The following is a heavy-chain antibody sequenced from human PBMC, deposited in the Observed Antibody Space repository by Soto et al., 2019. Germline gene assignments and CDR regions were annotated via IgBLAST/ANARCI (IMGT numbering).Heavy chain of an antibody. CDR1: GYTFTSYD. CDR3: ARGRGGGFDP. V-gene: IGHV1-8*01. D-gene: IGHD3-10*01. Sequence: QVQLVQSGAEVKKPGASVKVSCKASGYTFTSYDINWVRQATGQGLEWMGWMNPNSGNTGYAQKFQGRVTMTRNTSKSTAYKELGSPESGGTAVYCCARGRGGGFDPWGQGTLVTVSS. CDR2: MNPNSGNT. J-gene: IGHJ5*02.